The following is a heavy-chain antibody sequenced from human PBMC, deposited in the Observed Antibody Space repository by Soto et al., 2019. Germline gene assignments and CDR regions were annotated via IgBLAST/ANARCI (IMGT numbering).Heavy chain of an antibody. Sequence: QITLKESGPTLVKPTQTLTLTCTFSGFSLSTSGVGVGWIRQPPGKALEWLALIYWDDDKRYSPSLKSRLTITKDTSKNQVVLTMTNMDPVDTATYYCAPRHSIAVAGTFDYWGQGTLVTVSS. CDR2: IYWDDDK. V-gene: IGHV2-5*02. CDR1: GFSLSTSGVG. CDR3: APRHSIAVAGTFDY. D-gene: IGHD6-19*01. J-gene: IGHJ4*02.